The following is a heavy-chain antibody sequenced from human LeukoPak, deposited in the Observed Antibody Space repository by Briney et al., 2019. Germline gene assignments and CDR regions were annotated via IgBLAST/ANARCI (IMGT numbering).Heavy chain of an antibody. Sequence: GGSLRLSCAASGFTVSSNYMNWVRQAPGKGLEWVSAIYSGGSTDYADSVKGRFTISRDNSKNTLYLQMNSRRAEDTAVYYCAKAGGAYYSGYDEIDYWGQGTLVTVSS. CDR2: IYSGGST. CDR3: AKAGGAYYSGYDEIDY. V-gene: IGHV3-53*05. CDR1: GFTVSSNY. D-gene: IGHD5-12*01. J-gene: IGHJ4*02.